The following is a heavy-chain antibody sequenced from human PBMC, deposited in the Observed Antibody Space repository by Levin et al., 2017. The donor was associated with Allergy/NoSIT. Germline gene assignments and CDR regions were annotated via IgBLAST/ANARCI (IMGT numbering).Heavy chain of an antibody. CDR3: ARRFARSSNWDFDY. J-gene: IGHJ4*02. V-gene: IGHV4-39*01. Sequence: SETLSLTCTVSGVSIGSSSYYWGWIRQPPGKGLEWIGSIYYSGSSYYNPSLKSRVTISVDTSKSQFSLKLTSVTAPDTAGYYCARRFARSSNWDFDYWGQGTLVTVSS. D-gene: IGHD4-11*01. CDR1: GVSIGSSSYY. CDR2: IYYSGSS.